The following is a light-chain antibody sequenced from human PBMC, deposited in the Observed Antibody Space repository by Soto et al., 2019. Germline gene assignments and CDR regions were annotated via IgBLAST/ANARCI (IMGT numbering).Light chain of an antibody. J-gene: IGLJ1*01. CDR3: CSNAVSLEV. CDR1: SSDVGAYNY. Sequence: QSVLTQPPSVSGSPGQSVTISCTGTSSDVGAYNYVSWYQQHPGKAPKVMIYDVSKRPSGVPDRFSGSKSGNTASLTISGLQAEDEADYSCCSNAVSLEVFGTGTKATVL. CDR2: DVS. V-gene: IGLV2-11*01.